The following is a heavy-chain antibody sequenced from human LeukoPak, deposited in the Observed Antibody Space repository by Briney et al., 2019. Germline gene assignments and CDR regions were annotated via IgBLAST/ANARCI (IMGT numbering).Heavy chain of an antibody. CDR3: ARGSQSTWGFFAY. D-gene: IGHD1-1*01. Sequence: GGSLRLSCAASGFTFSNYGMHWVRQAPGKGLQWVAVIWYDGSNEYYTGSVKGRFTISRDNAHNTLYLQMNSLKAEDTAVYYCARGSQSTWGFFAYWGQGTRVTVSS. J-gene: IGHJ4*02. CDR1: GFTFSNYG. V-gene: IGHV3-33*01. CDR2: IWYDGSNE.